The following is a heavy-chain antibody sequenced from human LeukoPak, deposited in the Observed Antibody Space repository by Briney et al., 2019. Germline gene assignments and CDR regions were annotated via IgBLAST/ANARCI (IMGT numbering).Heavy chain of an antibody. CDR1: GGSISGYY. CDR3: ARGEARFLSFDY. D-gene: IGHD2-21*01. J-gene: IGHJ4*02. V-gene: IGHV4-59*01. CDR2: IYYSGST. Sequence: SETLSLTCTVSGGSISGYYWSWIRQPPRKGLEWIGYIYYSGSTNYNPSLKSRVTISVDTSKNQFSLKLSSVTAADTAVYYCARGEARFLSFDYWGQGTLVTVSS.